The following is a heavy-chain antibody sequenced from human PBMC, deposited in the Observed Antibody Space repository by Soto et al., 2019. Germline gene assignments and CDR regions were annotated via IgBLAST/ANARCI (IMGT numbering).Heavy chain of an antibody. V-gene: IGHV4-59*08. CDR1: GGSINNYY. CDR3: ARHAYYYGSGSYPQFDY. J-gene: IGHJ4*02. CDR2: IYYSGST. Sequence: SETLSLTCTVSGGSINNYYWSWIRQSPGKGLERIGYIYYSGSTDYNPSLKSRVTISVDTSKNQFSLKLSSVTAADTAVYYCARHAYYYGSGSYPQFDYWGQGALVTVSS. D-gene: IGHD3-10*01.